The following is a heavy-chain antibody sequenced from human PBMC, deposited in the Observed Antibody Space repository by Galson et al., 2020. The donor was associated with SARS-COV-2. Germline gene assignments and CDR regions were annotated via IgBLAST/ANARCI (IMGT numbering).Heavy chain of an antibody. D-gene: IGHD1-26*01. CDR2: IYSNDEK. J-gene: IGHJ6*02. CDR1: GFSLSTGTVG. Sequence: ESGPPLVKPTETLTLTCSVSGFSLSTGTVGVTWIRQPPGMALQRLAHIYSNDEKSYNTSLKTRPTISKDTSKSQVVLTVTNMDPVDTATYYCARIKWWELLRGYYHYGMDVGGQGTPVTVSS. CDR3: ARIKWWELLRGYYHYGMDV. V-gene: IGHV2-26*01.